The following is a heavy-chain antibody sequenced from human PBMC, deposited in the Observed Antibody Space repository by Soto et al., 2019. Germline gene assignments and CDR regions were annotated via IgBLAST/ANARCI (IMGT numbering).Heavy chain of an antibody. D-gene: IGHD2-8*02. CDR1: GYSFSNFW. CDR3: ASSVLVTSTMNYFDL. J-gene: IGHJ4*02. CDR2: IYPDDSDT. Sequence: GESLKISCQASGYSFSNFWIAWVRQMPGEGLEWLGIIYPDDSDTRYSPSFLGQVTISADKSIKTTYLQWSSLRASDTAIYFCASSVLVTSTMNYFDLWGQGTLVTVSS. V-gene: IGHV5-51*01.